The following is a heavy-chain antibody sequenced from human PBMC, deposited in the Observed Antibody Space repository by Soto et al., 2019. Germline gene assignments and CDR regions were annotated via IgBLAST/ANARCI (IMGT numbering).Heavy chain of an antibody. CDR3: ARYEVITTNYFDY. CDR2: IYYSGST. V-gene: IGHV4-30-4*01. D-gene: IGHD3-22*01. CDR1: GGSISSGDYY. J-gene: IGHJ4*02. Sequence: QVQLQESGPGLVKPSQTLSLTCTVSGGSISSGDYYWSWIRQPPGKGPEWIGYIYYSGSTYYNPSLKSRVTISVDTSKTQFSLKLSSVTAADTAVYYCARYEVITTNYFDYWGQGTLVTVSS.